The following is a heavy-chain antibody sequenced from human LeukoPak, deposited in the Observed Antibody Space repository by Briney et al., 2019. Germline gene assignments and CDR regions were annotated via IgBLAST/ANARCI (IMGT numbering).Heavy chain of an antibody. D-gene: IGHD6-13*01. CDR3: ARPYSSSWYRYYYMDV. J-gene: IGHJ6*03. CDR2: ISSSGSTI. V-gene: IGHV3-48*04. CDR1: GFTFSTFA. Sequence: GGSLRLSCEASGFTFSTFAMIWGRQPPGKVLEWVSYISSSGSTIYYADSVKGRFTISRDNAKNSLYLQMNSLRAEDTAVYYCARPYSSSWYRYYYMDVWGKGTTVTISS.